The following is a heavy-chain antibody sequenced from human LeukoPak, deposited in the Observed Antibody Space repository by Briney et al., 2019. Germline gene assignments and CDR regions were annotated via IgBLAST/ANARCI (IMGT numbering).Heavy chain of an antibody. CDR1: GFTFSSYG. J-gene: IGHJ3*02. D-gene: IGHD1-1*01. CDR2: IWYDGSNK. CDR3: ARASNWNDAFDI. V-gene: IGHV3-33*01. Sequence: HPGGSLRLSCAASGFTFSSYGMHWVRQAPGKGLEWVAVIWYDGSNKYYADSVKGRFTISRDNSKNTLYLQMNSLRAEDTAVYYCARASNWNDAFDIWGQGTMVTVSS.